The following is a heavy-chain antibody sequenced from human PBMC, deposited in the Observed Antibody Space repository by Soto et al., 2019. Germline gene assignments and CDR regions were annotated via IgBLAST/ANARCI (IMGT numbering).Heavy chain of an antibody. D-gene: IGHD4-17*01. Sequence: PSATLSLTCAVYGGSFSGYYWSWLRQPPGEGLECIGDIYYSGSTNYNPSLKSRVAISIDTSKNQFSLTLTFVTAADTAVYYCASRDYGYTFNSWGQGTKVTVSS. V-gene: IGHV4-34*09. CDR3: ASRDYGYTFNS. J-gene: IGHJ3*02. CDR1: GGSFSGYY. CDR2: IYYSGST.